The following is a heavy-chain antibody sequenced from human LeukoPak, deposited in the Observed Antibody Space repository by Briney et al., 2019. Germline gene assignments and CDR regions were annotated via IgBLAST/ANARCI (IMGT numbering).Heavy chain of an antibody. D-gene: IGHD3-10*01. J-gene: IGHJ5*02. Sequence: ASVKVSCKASGYTFTCYYMHWVRQAPGQGLEWMGWINPNSGGTNYAQKFQGRVTMTRDTSISTAYMELSRLRSDDTAVYYCARDGILLWFGELSTNWFDPWGQGTLVTVSS. CDR3: ARDGILLWFGELSTNWFDP. V-gene: IGHV1-2*02. CDR1: GYTFTCYY. CDR2: INPNSGGT.